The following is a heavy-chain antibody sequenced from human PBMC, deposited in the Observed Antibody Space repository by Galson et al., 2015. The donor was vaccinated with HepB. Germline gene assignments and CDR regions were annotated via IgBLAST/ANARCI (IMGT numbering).Heavy chain of an antibody. CDR2: ITGSSDYI. CDR3: ARDRGSYFDY. J-gene: IGHJ4*02. D-gene: IGHD1-26*01. Sequence: SLRLSCAASGFSFSTYTMNWVRQTPGKGLEWVSSITGSSDYIYFTDSLKGRFTISRDNAKNSLYLQVNSLRAEDTAVYYCARDRGSYFDYWGQGTLVTVSS. V-gene: IGHV3-21*01. CDR1: GFSFSTYT.